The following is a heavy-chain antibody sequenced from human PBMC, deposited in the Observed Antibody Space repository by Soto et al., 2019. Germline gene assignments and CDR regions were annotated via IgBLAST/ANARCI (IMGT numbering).Heavy chain of an antibody. D-gene: IGHD6-13*01. V-gene: IGHV1-46*03. Sequence: ASVKVSCKASGYTFTSYYMHWVRQAPGQGLEWMGIINPSGGSTSYAQKFQGRVTMTRVTSTSTVYMELSSLRSEDTAVYYCARAAVAGTTMGPYYYYYMDVWGKGTTVTVSS. J-gene: IGHJ6*03. CDR1: GYTFTSYY. CDR3: ARAAVAGTTMGPYYYYYMDV. CDR2: INPSGGST.